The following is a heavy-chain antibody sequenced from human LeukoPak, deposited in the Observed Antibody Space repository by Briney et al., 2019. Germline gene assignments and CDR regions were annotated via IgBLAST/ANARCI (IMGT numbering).Heavy chain of an antibody. D-gene: IGHD6-19*01. J-gene: IGHJ4*02. V-gene: IGHV3-23*01. CDR1: GFTFSSYP. CDR2: ISGGGDNT. CDR3: AREAVAGNSVFDY. Sequence: GGSLRLSCAASGFTFSSYPMSWVRQAPEKGLEWVSAISGGGDNTYYADSVKGRFTISRDNAKNSLYLQMNSLRAEDTAVYYCAREAVAGNSVFDYWGQGTLVTVSS.